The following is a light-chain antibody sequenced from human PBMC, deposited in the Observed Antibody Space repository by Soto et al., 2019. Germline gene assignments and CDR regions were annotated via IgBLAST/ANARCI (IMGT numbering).Light chain of an antibody. CDR2: GAS. V-gene: IGKV3-20*01. Sequence: EIVMTQSPVTLSVSPGERATLSCRASQSVTNSYLAWYQQKPGQAPRLLIYGASNRATGIPDRFSGSGSETDFTLTISRLEPEDFALYYCQQYGSSAPITFGQGTRLEIK. CDR1: QSVTNSY. CDR3: QQYGSSAPIT. J-gene: IGKJ5*01.